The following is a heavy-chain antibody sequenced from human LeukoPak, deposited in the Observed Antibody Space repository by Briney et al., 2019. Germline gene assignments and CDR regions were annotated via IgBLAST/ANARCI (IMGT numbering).Heavy chain of an antibody. CDR3: ASDRYSGYDLGY. Sequence: SETLSLTCAVSGDSISSYHWSCIRQPPGKGLEWIGYICASGSINYGPSLKSRLTISVDTSKNQFSLKLSSVTAADTAVYYCASDRYSGYDLGYWGQGTLVTVSS. J-gene: IGHJ4*02. D-gene: IGHD5-12*01. CDR2: ICASGSI. V-gene: IGHV4-4*09. CDR1: GDSISSYH.